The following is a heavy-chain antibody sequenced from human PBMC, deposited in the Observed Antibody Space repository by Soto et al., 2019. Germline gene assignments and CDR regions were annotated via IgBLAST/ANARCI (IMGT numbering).Heavy chain of an antibody. Sequence: KPSETLSLTCAVSGYSISSGYYWGWIRQPPGKGLEWIGSIYHSGSTYYNPSLKSRVTISVDTSKNQFSLKLSSVTAADTAVYYCASTDITIFGVVISGFDYWGQGTLVTVSS. D-gene: IGHD3-3*01. CDR3: ASTDITIFGVVISGFDY. CDR2: IYHSGST. CDR1: GYSISSGYY. V-gene: IGHV4-38-2*01. J-gene: IGHJ4*02.